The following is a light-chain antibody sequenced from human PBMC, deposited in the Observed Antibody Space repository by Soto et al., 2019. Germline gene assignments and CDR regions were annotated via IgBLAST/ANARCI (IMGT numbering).Light chain of an antibody. J-gene: IGLJ1*01. CDR2: DAT. CDR1: KIGSKS. Sequence: SYELTQPPSVSVAPGQTARITCGGNKIGSKSVQWYKQRPGQAPVAVVFDATDRPSGIPDRFSASRSGDTATLTISRVDAGDEADYFCQVWASTAEFFVFGSGTKVTVL. V-gene: IGLV3-21*02. CDR3: QVWASTAEFFV.